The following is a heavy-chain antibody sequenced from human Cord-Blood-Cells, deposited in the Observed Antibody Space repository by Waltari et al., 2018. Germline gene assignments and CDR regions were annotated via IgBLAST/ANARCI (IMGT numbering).Heavy chain of an antibody. CDR1: GFTFSSYG. Sequence: QVQLVESGGGVVQPGRSLRLSCAASGFTFSSYGMHWVRQAPGKGLEGVAVIWYDGSNKYYADSVKGRFTIARDNSKNTLYLQMNSLRAEDTAVYYCARGWNYYFDYWGQGTLVTVSS. V-gene: IGHV3-33*01. CDR3: ARGWNYYFDY. CDR2: IWYDGSNK. J-gene: IGHJ4*02. D-gene: IGHD1-7*01.